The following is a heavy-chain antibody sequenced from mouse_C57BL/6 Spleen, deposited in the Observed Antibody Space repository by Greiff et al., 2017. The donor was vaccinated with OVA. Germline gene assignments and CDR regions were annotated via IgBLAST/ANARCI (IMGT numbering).Heavy chain of an antibody. CDR2: ISDGGSYT. D-gene: IGHD2-4*01. CDR3: ARDGDYDLFAY. CDR1: GFTFSSYA. J-gene: IGHJ3*01. Sequence: EVQLVESGGGLVKPGGSLKLSCAASGFTFSSYAMSWVRQTPEKRLEWVATISDGGSYTSYPDNVKGRFTISRDNAKNNLYLQMSHLKSEDTARYYCARDGDYDLFAYWGQGTLVTVSA. V-gene: IGHV5-4*01.